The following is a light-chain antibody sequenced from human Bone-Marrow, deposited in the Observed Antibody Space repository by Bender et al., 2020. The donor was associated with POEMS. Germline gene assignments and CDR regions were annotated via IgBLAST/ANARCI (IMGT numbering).Light chain of an antibody. V-gene: IGLV1-44*01. Sequence: QSVLTQPPSASATPVQRVTISCSGSSSNIGSNAVSWYQQLPGTAPELLIYTNSQRPSGVPDRFSGSKSGTSASLAISGLQSEDEADYYCAAWDDSLDGVVFGGGTKLTVL. CDR1: SSNIGSNA. CDR2: TNS. J-gene: IGLJ2*01. CDR3: AAWDDSLDGVV.